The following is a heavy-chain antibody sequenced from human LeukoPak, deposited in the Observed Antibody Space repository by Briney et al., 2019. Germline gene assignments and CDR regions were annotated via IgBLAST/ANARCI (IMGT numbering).Heavy chain of an antibody. V-gene: IGHV4-59*01. J-gene: IGHJ6*04. CDR2: IYYSGST. CDR3: ARWGGFYFGMDV. Sequence: SEILSLTCTVSGGSISNNYWSWIRQPPGKGLEWIGYIYYSGSTNYNPSLKSRVTISIDTSKNQFSLKLSSVTAADTAVYYCARWGGFYFGMDVWGKGTTVTVSS. D-gene: IGHD3-16*01. CDR1: GGSISNNY.